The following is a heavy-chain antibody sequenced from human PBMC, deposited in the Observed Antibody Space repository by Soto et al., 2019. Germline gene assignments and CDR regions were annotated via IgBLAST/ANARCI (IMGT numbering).Heavy chain of an antibody. J-gene: IGHJ5*02. D-gene: IGHD3-10*01. CDR3: ARHSSGTSFDP. CDR1: GDSISEYY. Sequence: KASETLSLTCTVSGDSISEYYWSWIRQPPGKGLEWIGYIYYSGSTNSNNPSLKSRVAISVDTSKNEFSLKLSSVTAADTAVYYCARHSSGTSFDPWGQGTLVTVSS. CDR2: IYYSGST. V-gene: IGHV4-59*08.